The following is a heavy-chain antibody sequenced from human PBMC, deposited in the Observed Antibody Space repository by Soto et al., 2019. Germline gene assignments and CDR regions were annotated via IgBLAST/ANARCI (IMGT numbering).Heavy chain of an antibody. V-gene: IGHV3-30*18. D-gene: IGHD2-2*01. CDR1: GFTFSSYG. CDR2: ISYDGSNK. Sequence: QVQLVESGGGVVQPGRSLRLSCAASGFTFSSYGMHWVRQAPGKGLEWVAVISYDGSNKYYADSVKGRFTISRDNSKNTLYLQMNSLRAEDTAVYYCAKSSAVVVPYFDYWGQGTLVTVSS. CDR3: AKSSAVVVPYFDY. J-gene: IGHJ4*02.